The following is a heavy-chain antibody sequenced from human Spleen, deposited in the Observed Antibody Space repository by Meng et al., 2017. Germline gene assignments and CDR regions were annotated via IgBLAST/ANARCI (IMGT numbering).Heavy chain of an antibody. D-gene: IGHD6-19*01. V-gene: IGHV3-11*04. J-gene: IGHJ1*01. CDR3: ARIGIAVAGTMHFQH. CDR2: ISSSGSTI. Sequence: LSLTCAASGFTVSHNYMSWVRQAPGKGLEWVSYISSSGSTIYYADSVKGRFTISRDNAKNSLYLQMNSLRAEDTAVYYCARIGIAVAGTMHFQHWGQGTLVTVSS. CDR1: GFTVSHNY.